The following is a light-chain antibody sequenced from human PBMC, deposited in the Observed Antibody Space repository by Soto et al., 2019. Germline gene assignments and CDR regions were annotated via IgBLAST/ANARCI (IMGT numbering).Light chain of an antibody. J-gene: IGLJ1*01. CDR1: SNDVGHSSF. V-gene: IGLV2-8*01. CDR2: EVS. Sequence: QPVLTQPPSASGSPGQSVTISCTGNSNDVGHSSFISWYQQHPGKGPKLIIYEVSKRPSGVPDRFSGSKSGNTASLSVSGLQDEDEADYFCNAQADNGKHVFGTGTKVTVL. CDR3: NAQADNGKHV.